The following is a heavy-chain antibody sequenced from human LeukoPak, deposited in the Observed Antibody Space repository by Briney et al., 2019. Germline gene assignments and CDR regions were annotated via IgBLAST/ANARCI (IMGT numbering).Heavy chain of an antibody. D-gene: IGHD6-13*01. CDR3: SNAAYGSSWNLYFVT. CDR1: GSTFSSYA. CDR2: IRVSGYST. Sequence: GRSLTLARAASGSTFSSYAISSVRQPARKWLEWVSTIRVSGYSTYYAASVEGPFTIARDKSTNTFFLQMNSLRAADPAIYDCSNAAYGSSWNLYFVTWGHGTLVTVSS. V-gene: IGHV3-23*01. J-gene: IGHJ4*03.